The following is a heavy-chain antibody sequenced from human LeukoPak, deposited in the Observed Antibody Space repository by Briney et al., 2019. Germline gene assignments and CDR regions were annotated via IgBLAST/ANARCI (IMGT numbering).Heavy chain of an antibody. CDR3: AIERSGYYYDYFDY. J-gene: IGHJ4*02. Sequence: ASVKVSCKASGYTFTSYDINWVRQATGQGLEWMGWMNPNSGNTGYAQKFQGRVTMTRNTSISTAYMELSSLRSEDTAVYYCAIERSGYYYDYFDYWGQGTLVTVSS. CDR1: GYTFTSYD. V-gene: IGHV1-8*01. D-gene: IGHD3-22*01. CDR2: MNPNSGNT.